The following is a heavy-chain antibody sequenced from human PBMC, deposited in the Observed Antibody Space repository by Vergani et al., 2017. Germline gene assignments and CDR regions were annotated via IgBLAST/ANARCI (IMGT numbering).Heavy chain of an antibody. CDR2: INPNGGST. J-gene: IGHJ4*02. CDR3: ATGFLLGNDGRGYYFDY. Sequence: QVQLVQSGAEVKKPGASVKVSCNASGYTFTSYYMHWVRQAPGQGLEWMGIINPNGGSTSYAQKFQGRVTMTRDTSTSTAYMELSSLRSEDTAVYYCATGFLLGNDGRGYYFDYWGQGTLVTVSS. D-gene: IGHD1-1*01. V-gene: IGHV1-46*01. CDR1: GYTFTSYY.